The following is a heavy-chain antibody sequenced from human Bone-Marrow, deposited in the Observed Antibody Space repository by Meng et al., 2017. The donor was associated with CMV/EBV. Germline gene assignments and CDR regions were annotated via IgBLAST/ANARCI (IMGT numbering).Heavy chain of an antibody. D-gene: IGHD6-19*01. Sequence: GGSLRLSCAASGFTFSNYSMNWVRQAPGKGLEWVSSISSSSSYIYYADSVKGRFTISRDNAKNSLYLQMNSLRAEDTAVYYCARSSGWYIDDAFDIWGQGTMVTVSS. V-gene: IGHV3-21*01. CDR1: GFTFSNYS. CDR2: ISSSSSYI. J-gene: IGHJ3*02. CDR3: ARSSGWYIDDAFDI.